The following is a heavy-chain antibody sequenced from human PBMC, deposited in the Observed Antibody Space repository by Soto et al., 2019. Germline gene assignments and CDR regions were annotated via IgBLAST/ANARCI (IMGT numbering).Heavy chain of an antibody. CDR3: ASRIAARRIDYYFDY. CDR1: GGSISSGGYY. D-gene: IGHD6-6*01. J-gene: IGHJ4*02. Sequence: SETLSLTCTVSGGSISSGGYYWSWIRQHPGKGLEWIGYIYYSGSTYYNPSLKSRVTISVDTSKNQFSLKLSSVTAADTAVYYCASRIAARRIDYYFDYWGQGTLVIVSS. CDR2: IYYSGST. V-gene: IGHV4-31*03.